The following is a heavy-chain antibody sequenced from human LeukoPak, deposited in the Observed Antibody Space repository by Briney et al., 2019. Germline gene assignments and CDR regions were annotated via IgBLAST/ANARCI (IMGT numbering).Heavy chain of an antibody. J-gene: IGHJ4*02. CDR2: INPSGGTT. D-gene: IGHD4-17*01. CDR3: ARAPYGDYYFDY. Sequence: ASVKVSRKASGYTLTSYYIHWVRPAPGQGLEGIGRINPSGGTTTYAQKFQGRGTMTRDTSTSTVYMELSSLRSEDTAVYYCARAPYGDYYFDYWGQGTLVTVSS. CDR1: GYTLTSYY. V-gene: IGHV1-46*01.